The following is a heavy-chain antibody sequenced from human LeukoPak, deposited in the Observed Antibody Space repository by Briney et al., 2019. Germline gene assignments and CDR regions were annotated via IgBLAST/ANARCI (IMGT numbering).Heavy chain of an antibody. Sequence: GGSLRLSCAASGFTFSDYYMSWIRQAPGKGLEWVSYISTSGDTIYYADSVKGRFTISRDNAKNSLYLQMNSLRAEDTAVYYCARATYSSTWYSRYFDLWGRGTLVTVSS. V-gene: IGHV3-11*04. CDR2: ISTSGDTI. CDR1: GFTFSDYY. CDR3: ARATYSSTWYSRYFDL. D-gene: IGHD6-13*01. J-gene: IGHJ2*01.